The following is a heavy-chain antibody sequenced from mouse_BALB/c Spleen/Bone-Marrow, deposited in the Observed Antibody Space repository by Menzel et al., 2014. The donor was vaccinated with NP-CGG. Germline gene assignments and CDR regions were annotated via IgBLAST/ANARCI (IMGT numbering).Heavy chain of an antibody. V-gene: IGHV2-9*02. CDR3: ARDRFDV. Sequence: VQLQQSGPGLVAPSQSLSITCTVSGFSLTSYGVHWVRQPPGKGLEWLGVIWAGGSTNYNSALMSRLSISKDNSKSQVFLKMNSLQTGDTAMYYCARDRFDVWGAGTTVTVSS. J-gene: IGHJ1*01. CDR1: GFSLTSYG. CDR2: IWAGGST.